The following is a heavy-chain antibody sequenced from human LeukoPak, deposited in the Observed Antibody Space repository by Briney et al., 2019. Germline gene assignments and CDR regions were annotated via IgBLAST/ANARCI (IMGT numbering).Heavy chain of an antibody. D-gene: IGHD3-3*02. CDR2: IKQDGSEK. CDR1: GFTFSSYW. V-gene: IGHV3-7*01. J-gene: IGHJ4*02. Sequence: PGGSLRLSCAASGFTFSSYWMSWVRQAPGKGLEWVANIKQDGSEKYYVDSVKGRFTISRDNAKNSLHLQMNSLRAEDTAVYYCAREGYEALTDYWGQGTLVTVSS. CDR3: AREGYEALTDY.